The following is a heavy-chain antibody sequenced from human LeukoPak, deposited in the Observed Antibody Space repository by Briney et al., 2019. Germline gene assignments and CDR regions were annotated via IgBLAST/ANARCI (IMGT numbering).Heavy chain of an antibody. V-gene: IGHV3-74*01. Sequence: GGSLRLSCVESRFTFSNFWMHWVRHAPGKGLVWVSRIRSDGSTTDYADSVKGRFTISRDNAKNTLYLQMNSLRAEDTAVYYCIRDWRNLAFDHWGHGTLVTVSS. CDR3: IRDWRNLAFDH. CDR2: IRSDGSTT. CDR1: RFTFSNFW. J-gene: IGHJ4*01. D-gene: IGHD3-3*01.